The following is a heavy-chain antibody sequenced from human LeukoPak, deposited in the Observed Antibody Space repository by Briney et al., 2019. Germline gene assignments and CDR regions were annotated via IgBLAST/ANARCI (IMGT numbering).Heavy chain of an antibody. J-gene: IGHJ5*02. V-gene: IGHV1-24*01. CDR1: GYTLTELS. CDR3: ATHVVVPAAKGDWFDP. CDR2: FDPEDGET. D-gene: IGHD2-2*01. Sequence: ASVKVSCKVSGYTLTELSMHWVGQAPGKGLEWMGGFDPEDGETIYAQKFQGRVTMTEDTSTDTAYMELSSLRSEDTAVYYCATHVVVPAAKGDWFDPWGQGTLVTVSS.